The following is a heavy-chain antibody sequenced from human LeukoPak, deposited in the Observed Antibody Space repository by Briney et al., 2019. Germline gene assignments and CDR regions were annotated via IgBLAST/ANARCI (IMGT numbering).Heavy chain of an antibody. J-gene: IGHJ6*02. CDR3: ARVLIVVVPAHPGPERRAYGMDV. V-gene: IGHV4-61*02. CDR2: IYTSGST. D-gene: IGHD2-2*01. CDR1: GGSISSGSYY. Sequence: SQTLSLTCTVSGGSISSGSYYWSWIRQPAGKGLEWIGRIYTSGSTNYNPSLKSRVTISVDTSKNQFSLKLSSVTAADTAVYYCARVLIVVVPAHPGPERRAYGMDVWGQGTTVTVSS.